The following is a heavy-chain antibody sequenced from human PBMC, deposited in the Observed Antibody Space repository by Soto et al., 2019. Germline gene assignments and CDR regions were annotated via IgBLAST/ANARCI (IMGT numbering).Heavy chain of an antibody. Sequence: EVQLVESGGGLVQPGGSLRLSCEASGFTFSNYWFHWVRQAPGKGLVWVSRTNQHGTIIDYADFAKGRFTISRDNAKNLLYLKMTSLSPEDTALFFLTRDMGGGGGFWGQGTLVTVSS. CDR2: TNQHGTII. J-gene: IGHJ4*02. D-gene: IGHD3-16*01. V-gene: IGHV3-74*01. CDR3: TRDMGGGGGF. CDR1: GFTFSNYW.